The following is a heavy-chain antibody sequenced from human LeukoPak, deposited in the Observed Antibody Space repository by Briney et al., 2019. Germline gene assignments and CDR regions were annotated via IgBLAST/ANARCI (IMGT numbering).Heavy chain of an antibody. D-gene: IGHD3-16*01. Sequence: SETLSLTCSVSGGSISSSSYYWGWIRQPPGKGLEWIGSIYYSGSTYYNPSLKSRVTISVDTSKNQFSLKLSSVTAADTAVYYCAREGLYGTYGANWFDPWGQGTLVTVSS. CDR2: IYYSGST. V-gene: IGHV4-39*07. CDR3: AREGLYGTYGANWFDP. J-gene: IGHJ5*02. CDR1: GGSISSSSYY.